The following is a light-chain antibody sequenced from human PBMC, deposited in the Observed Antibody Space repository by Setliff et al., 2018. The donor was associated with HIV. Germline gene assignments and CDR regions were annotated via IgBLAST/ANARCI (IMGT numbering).Light chain of an antibody. CDR3: SSYRISGTVV. CDR1: RDVGGYNY. Sequence: RDVGGYNYVAWYQQHPGKAPKLMIYEVNNRPSGVSNRFSGSKSDNTASLTISGLQTEDEADYYCSSYRISGTVVFGGGTKVTVL. J-gene: IGLJ2*01. CDR2: EVN. V-gene: IGLV2-14*01.